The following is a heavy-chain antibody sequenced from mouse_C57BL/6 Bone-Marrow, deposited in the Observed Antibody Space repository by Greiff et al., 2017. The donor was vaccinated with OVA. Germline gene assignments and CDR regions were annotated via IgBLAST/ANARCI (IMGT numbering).Heavy chain of an antibody. J-gene: IGHJ3*01. Sequence: EVKLQESGPGLVKPSPSLSLTCSVTGYSITSGYYWNWLRKFPGNKLEWMGYISYDGSNNYNPSLKNRISITRDTSKNQVFLKWNSVTTEDTATYDCAREDKPTSGGFAYWGQGTLVTVSA. V-gene: IGHV3-6*01. CDR2: ISYDGSN. CDR1: GYSITSGYY. CDR3: AREDKPTSGGFAY.